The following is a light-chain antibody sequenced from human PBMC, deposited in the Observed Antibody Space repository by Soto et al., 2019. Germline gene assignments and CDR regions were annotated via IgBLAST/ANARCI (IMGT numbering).Light chain of an antibody. CDR2: GAS. V-gene: IGKV3-15*01. CDR3: QQYYNWPRT. CDR1: QSVSSN. Sequence: EIVMTQSPATLSVSPGERATLSCRASQSVSSNLAWYQHKPGQAPRLLTYGASTRATGIPARFSGSGSGTEFTLTIISLQPEDFAVYYCQQYYNWPRTFGQGTKVDIK. J-gene: IGKJ1*01.